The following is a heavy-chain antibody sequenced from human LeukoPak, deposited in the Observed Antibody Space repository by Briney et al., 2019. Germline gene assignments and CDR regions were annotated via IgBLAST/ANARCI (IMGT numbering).Heavy chain of an antibody. CDR2: ISSSSSYI. CDR3: AELGITMIGGV. CDR1: GFTFSSHG. J-gene: IGHJ6*04. Sequence: GGSLRLSCAASGFTFSSHGMNWVRQAPGKGLEWVSSISSSSSYIYYADSVKGRFTISRDNAKNSLYLQMNSLRAEDTAVYYCAELGITMIGGVWGKGTTVTISS. V-gene: IGHV3-21*01. D-gene: IGHD3-10*02.